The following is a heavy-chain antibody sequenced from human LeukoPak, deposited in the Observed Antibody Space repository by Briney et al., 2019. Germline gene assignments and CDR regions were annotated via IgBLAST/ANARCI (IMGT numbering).Heavy chain of an antibody. CDR1: GGSISSHY. V-gene: IGHV4-59*11. Sequence: SETLSLTCTVSGGSISSHYWGWIRQPPGKGLEWIGYIPYSGTTNYNTSLKSRVTISVDTPKNQFSLTLSSVTAADTAVYYCVRAPGGYSYGALYYFDCWGQGTLVTVSS. CDR3: VRAPGGYSYGALYYFDC. CDR2: IPYSGTT. J-gene: IGHJ4*02. D-gene: IGHD5-18*01.